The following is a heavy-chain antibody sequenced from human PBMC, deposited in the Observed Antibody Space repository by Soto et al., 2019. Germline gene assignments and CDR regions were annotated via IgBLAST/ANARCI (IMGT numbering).Heavy chain of an antibody. V-gene: IGHV1-3*01. CDR3: ARGEGYCSGGVCYRWFDP. CDR1: GYTFTKYA. Sequence: QVQLVQSGAEVKRPGASVTLSCKASGYTFTKYAIHWVRQAPGQGLEWMGWINAGSGNTKYSQKFQGRVTATRDTSATTVYMELSSLRFEDTAVYYCARGEGYCSGGVCYRWFDPWGQGSLVTVSS. J-gene: IGHJ5*02. CDR2: INAGSGNT. D-gene: IGHD2-15*01.